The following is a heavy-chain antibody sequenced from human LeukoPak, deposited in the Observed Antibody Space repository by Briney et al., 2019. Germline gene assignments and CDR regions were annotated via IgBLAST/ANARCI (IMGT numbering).Heavy chain of an antibody. Sequence: SETLSLTCTVSGGSISSRDYYWSWIRQPPGKGLEWIGYTYYSGSIYYNPSLKSRVTISVDTSKNQFSLRLSAVTAADTAVYYCARVPPLDDILTGYFDYWGQGTLATVSS. D-gene: IGHD3-9*01. CDR2: TYYSGSI. CDR1: GGSISSRDYY. V-gene: IGHV4-30-4*01. J-gene: IGHJ4*02. CDR3: ARVPPLDDILTGYFDY.